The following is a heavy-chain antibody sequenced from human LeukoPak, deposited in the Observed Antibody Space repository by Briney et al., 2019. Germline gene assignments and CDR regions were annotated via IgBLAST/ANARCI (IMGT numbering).Heavy chain of an antibody. CDR3: ARGHRYYDFWSGPHGSHNWFDP. J-gene: IGHJ5*02. V-gene: IGHV4-31*03. Sequence: PSETLSLTCTVSGGSISSGGYYWSWIRQHPGKGLEWIGYIYYSGSTNYNPSLKSRVTISVDTSKNQFSLRLSSVTAADTAVYYCARGHRYYDFWSGPHGSHNWFDPWGQGTLVTVSS. CDR1: GGSISSGGYY. CDR2: IYYSGST. D-gene: IGHD3-3*01.